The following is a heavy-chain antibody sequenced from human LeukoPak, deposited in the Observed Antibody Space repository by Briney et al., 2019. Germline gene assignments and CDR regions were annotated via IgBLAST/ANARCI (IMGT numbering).Heavy chain of an antibody. CDR3: ARILYGAVAGTDY. Sequence: SDPLSLTFPVSGGSVSSGSYYLSWIRQPPGKGLEWIGYIYYSGSTNYNPSLKSRVTISVDTSKNQFSLKLSSVTAADTAVYYCARILYGAVAGTDYWGQGTLVTVSS. CDR1: GGSVSSGSYY. J-gene: IGHJ4*02. V-gene: IGHV4-61*01. CDR2: IYYSGST. D-gene: IGHD6-19*01.